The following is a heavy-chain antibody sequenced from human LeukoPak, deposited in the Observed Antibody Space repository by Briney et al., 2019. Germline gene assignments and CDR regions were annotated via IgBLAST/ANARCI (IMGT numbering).Heavy chain of an antibody. Sequence: PGGSLRLSCAASGFTFSSYGMHWVRQAPGKGLEWVAVIWYDGSNKYYADSVKGRFTISRDNSKNTLYLQMNSLRAEDTAVYYCAREESSSFGYYYYYYGMDVWGQGTTVTVSS. CDR2: IWYDGSNK. CDR3: AREESSSFGYYYYYYGMDV. J-gene: IGHJ6*02. V-gene: IGHV3-33*01. D-gene: IGHD6-13*01. CDR1: GFTFSSYG.